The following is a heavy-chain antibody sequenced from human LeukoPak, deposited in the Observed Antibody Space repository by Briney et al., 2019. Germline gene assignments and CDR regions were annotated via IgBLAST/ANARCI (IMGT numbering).Heavy chain of an antibody. Sequence: GGSLRLSCVGSGFTFRSHAMSWVRQAPEKGLEFVSGIYENGGTTYYAGSVKGRFSISRDNSKNTLYLQMDSLRGEDTAVYYCAKDFRIGYSAHFDYWGQGALVTVSS. J-gene: IGHJ4*02. V-gene: IGHV3-23*01. CDR2: IYENGGTT. D-gene: IGHD2-21*01. CDR1: GFTFRSHA. CDR3: AKDFRIGYSAHFDY.